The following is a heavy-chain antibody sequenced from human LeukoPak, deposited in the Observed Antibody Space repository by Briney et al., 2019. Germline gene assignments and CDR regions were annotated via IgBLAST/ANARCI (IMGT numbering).Heavy chain of an antibody. CDR3: ARLGGVHAFDI. CDR2: IWYDGSNK. Sequence: GGSLRLSCAASGFTFSSYGMHWVRQAPGKGLEWVAVIWYDGSNKYYADSVKGRFTISRDSSKNTLYLQMNSLRAEDTAVYYCARLGGVHAFDIWGQGTMVTVSS. V-gene: IGHV3-33*01. CDR1: GFTFSSYG. J-gene: IGHJ3*02. D-gene: IGHD2-8*01.